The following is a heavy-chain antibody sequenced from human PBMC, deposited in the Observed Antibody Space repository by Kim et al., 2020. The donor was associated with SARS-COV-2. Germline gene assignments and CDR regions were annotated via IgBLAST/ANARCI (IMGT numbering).Heavy chain of an antibody. V-gene: IGHV3-48*03. J-gene: IGHJ4*02. CDR3: ARDDITVVTPTWDY. Sequence: ADSVKGRFTISRDNAKNSLYLQMNSLRAEDTAVYYCARDDITVVTPTWDYWGQGTLVTVSS. D-gene: IGHD2-15*01.